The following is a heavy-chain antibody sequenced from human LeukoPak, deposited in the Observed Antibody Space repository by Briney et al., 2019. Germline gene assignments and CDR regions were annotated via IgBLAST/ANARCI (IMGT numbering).Heavy chain of an antibody. V-gene: IGHV7-4-1*02. Sequence: GASVKVSCKASGYTFSSYAINWVRQAPGQGLEWMGWINTNTGNPTYAQGFTGRFVFSLDTSVSTAYLQISSLKAEDTAVYYCARDICGGGCYDYLQHWGQGTLVTVSS. CDR2: INTNTGNP. D-gene: IGHD2-8*02. CDR1: GYTFSSYA. J-gene: IGHJ1*01. CDR3: ARDICGGGCYDYLQH.